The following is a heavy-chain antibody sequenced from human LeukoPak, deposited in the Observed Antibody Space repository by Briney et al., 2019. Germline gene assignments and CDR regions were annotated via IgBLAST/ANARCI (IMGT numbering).Heavy chain of an antibody. D-gene: IGHD3-10*01. CDR1: GFTFSSYA. J-gene: IGHJ3*02. Sequence: GRSLRLSCAASGFTFSSYAMHWVRQAPGKGLEWVAVISYDGSNKYYADSVKGRFTISRDNAKNSLYLQMHSLRAEDTAVYYCARGGFVFDIWGQGTVVTVSS. CDR3: ARGGFVFDI. V-gene: IGHV3-30*07. CDR2: ISYDGSNK.